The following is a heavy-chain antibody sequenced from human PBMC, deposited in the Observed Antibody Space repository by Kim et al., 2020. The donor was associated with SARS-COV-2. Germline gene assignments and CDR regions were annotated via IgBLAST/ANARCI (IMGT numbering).Heavy chain of an antibody. J-gene: IGHJ5*02. CDR3: ARRSSITIFGVVTKGAGEFDP. D-gene: IGHD3-3*01. V-gene: IGHV4-39*01. CDR1: SGSISSSSYY. CDR2: IYYSGST. Sequence: SETLSLTCTVSSGSISSSSYYWGWIRQPPGKGLEWIGSIYYSGSTYYNPSLKSRVTISVDTSKNQFSLKLSSVTAADTAVYYCARRSSITIFGVVTKGAGEFDPWGQGTRVTVSS.